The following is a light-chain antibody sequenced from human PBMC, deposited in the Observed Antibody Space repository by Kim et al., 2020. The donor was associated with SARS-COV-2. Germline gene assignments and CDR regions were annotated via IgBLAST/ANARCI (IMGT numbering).Light chain of an antibody. CDR3: QQRSNWPLT. J-gene: IGKJ4*01. CDR2: DAS. V-gene: IGKV3-11*01. CDR1: QSVSSY. Sequence: PGERATLSCRASQSVSSYLAWYQQKPGQAPRLLIYDASNRATGIPARFSGSGSGTDFTLTISSLEPEDFAVYYCQQRSNWPLTFGGGTKVDIK.